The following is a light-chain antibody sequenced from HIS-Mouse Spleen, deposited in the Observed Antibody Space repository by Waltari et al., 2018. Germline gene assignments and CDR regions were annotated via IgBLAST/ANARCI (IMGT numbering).Light chain of an antibody. CDR2: KDS. V-gene: IGLV3-25*03. Sequence: SYELTQPPSVSVSPGQTARITCSGDALPKQYAYWYQQKPGQAPVLVRYKDSERPAGMPERFSGSSSGTTVTLTISGVQAEDEADDYCQSADSSGTYQDVVFGGGTKLTVL. CDR1: ALPKQY. J-gene: IGLJ2*01. CDR3: QSADSSGTYQDVV.